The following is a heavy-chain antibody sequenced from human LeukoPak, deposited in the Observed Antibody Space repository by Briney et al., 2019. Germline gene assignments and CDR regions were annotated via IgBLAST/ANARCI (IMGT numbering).Heavy chain of an antibody. CDR1: GFTFDDYA. CDR3: AKASRVQTGLRYNLLEDAFDI. J-gene: IGHJ3*02. CDR2: ISWNSGSI. V-gene: IGHV3-9*03. D-gene: IGHD1-1*01. Sequence: PGGSLRLSCAASGFTFDDYAMHWVRQAPGKGLEWVSGISWNSGSIGYADSVKGRFTISRDNAKNSLYLQMNSLRAEDMALYYCAKASRVQTGLRYNLLEDAFDIWGQGTMVTVSS.